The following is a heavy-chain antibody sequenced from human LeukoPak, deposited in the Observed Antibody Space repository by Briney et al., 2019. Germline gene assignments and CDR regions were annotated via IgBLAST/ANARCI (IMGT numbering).Heavy chain of an antibody. CDR3: AKATSGYSSSWYVY. V-gene: IGHV3-21*04. J-gene: IGHJ4*02. CDR1: GFTFSSYE. CDR2: ISDRGGHI. D-gene: IGHD6-13*01. Sequence: PGGSLRLSCAASGFTFSSYEMNWVRQAPGKGLEWVSSISDRGGHIYYADSVKGRFTISRDNAKNSLYLQMNSLRAEDTALYYCAKATSGYSSSWYVYWGQGTLVTVSS.